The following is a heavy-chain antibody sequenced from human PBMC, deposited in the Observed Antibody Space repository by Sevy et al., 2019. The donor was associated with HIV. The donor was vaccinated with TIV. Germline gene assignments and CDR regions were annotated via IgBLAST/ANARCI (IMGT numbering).Heavy chain of an antibody. CDR1: GFTFSSYW. Sequence: GGSLRLSCAASGFTFSSYWMHWVRQAPGKGLVWVSRINSDGSSTSYADSVKGRFTISRDNAKKTLYLQMNSLRAEDTAVYYCARVGHRGTTDYWGQGTLVTVSS. V-gene: IGHV3-74*01. CDR3: ARVGHRGTTDY. CDR2: INSDGSST. D-gene: IGHD3-16*01. J-gene: IGHJ4*02.